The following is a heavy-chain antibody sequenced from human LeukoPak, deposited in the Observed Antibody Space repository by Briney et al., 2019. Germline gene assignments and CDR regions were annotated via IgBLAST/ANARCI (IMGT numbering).Heavy chain of an antibody. J-gene: IGHJ3*02. Sequence: GESLKISCKGSGYSFSSYWIGWVRQMPGKGLEWMGIIYPSDSDTRYSPSFQGQVTISADKSISTAYLQWSSLKASDTAVYYCARHGGYYYDSSGSLPGAFDIWGQGTMVTVSS. D-gene: IGHD3-22*01. CDR3: ARHGGYYYDSSGSLPGAFDI. V-gene: IGHV5-51*01. CDR1: GYSFSSYW. CDR2: IYPSDSDT.